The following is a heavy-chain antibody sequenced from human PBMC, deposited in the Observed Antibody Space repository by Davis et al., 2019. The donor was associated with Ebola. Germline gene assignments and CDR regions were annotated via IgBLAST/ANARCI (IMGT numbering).Heavy chain of an antibody. J-gene: IGHJ4*02. D-gene: IGHD6-19*01. Sequence: GESLKISCAASGFIVTSNYMSWVRQAPGKGLEWVSVIYSGGNTYYADSVKGRFTIFRDKSNNTLYPEMNSLRVDDTAVYYCATTQWLREFDNWGQGTLVTVSS. CDR3: ATTQWLREFDN. V-gene: IGHV3-53*05. CDR1: GFIVTSNY. CDR2: IYSGGNT.